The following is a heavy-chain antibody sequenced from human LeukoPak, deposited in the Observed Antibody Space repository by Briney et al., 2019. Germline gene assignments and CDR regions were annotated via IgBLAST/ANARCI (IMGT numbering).Heavy chain of an antibody. V-gene: IGHV4-34*01. CDR1: GGSFSGYY. CDR2: INHSGST. D-gene: IGHD6-19*01. Sequence: SETLSLTCAVYGGSFSGYYWSWIRQPPGKGLEWIGEINHSGSTNYNPSLKSRVTISVDTSKNQFSLKLSTVTAADTAVYYCARYRGAVAGKNFDYWGQGTLVTASS. CDR3: ARYRGAVAGKNFDY. J-gene: IGHJ4*02.